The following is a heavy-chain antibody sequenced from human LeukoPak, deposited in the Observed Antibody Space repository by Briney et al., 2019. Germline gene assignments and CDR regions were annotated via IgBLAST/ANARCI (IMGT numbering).Heavy chain of an antibody. Sequence: GGSLRLSCAASGFTFSSYGMHWVRQAPGKGLEWVAVISYDGSNKYYADSVKGRFTISRDNSKNTLYLQMNSLRAEDTAVYYCAKTPFPRRYYYYYMDVWGKGTTVTVSS. CDR2: ISYDGSNK. V-gene: IGHV3-30*18. CDR1: GFTFSSYG. J-gene: IGHJ6*03. CDR3: AKTPFPRRYYYYYMDV.